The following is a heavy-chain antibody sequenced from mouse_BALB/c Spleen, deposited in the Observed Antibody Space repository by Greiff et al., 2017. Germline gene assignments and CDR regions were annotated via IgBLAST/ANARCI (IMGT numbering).Heavy chain of an antibody. CDR1: GFTFSSYG. J-gene: IGHJ4*01. Sequence: EVKLMESGGDLVKPGGSLKLSCAASGFTFSSYGMSWVRQTPDKRLEWVATISSGGSYTYYPDSVKGRFTISRDNAKNTLYLQMSSLKSEDTAMYYCVRHGDYYAMDYWGQGTSGTGSS. CDR3: VRHGDYYAMDY. CDR2: ISSGGSYT. V-gene: IGHV5-6*01.